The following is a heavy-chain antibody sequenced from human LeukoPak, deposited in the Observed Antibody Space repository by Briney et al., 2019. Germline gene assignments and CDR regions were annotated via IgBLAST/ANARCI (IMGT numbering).Heavy chain of an antibody. J-gene: IGHJ4*02. CDR2: IKQDGSEK. CDR3: ARTRNDYGDRRGSVDY. CDR1: GFTFSSYW. V-gene: IGHV3-7*01. D-gene: IGHD4-17*01. Sequence: PGGSLRLSCAASGFTFSSYWMSWVRQAPGKGLEWVANIKQDGSEKYYVDSVKGRFTISRDNAKNSLYLQMNSLRAEDTAVYYCARTRNDYGDRRGSVDYWGQGTLVTVSS.